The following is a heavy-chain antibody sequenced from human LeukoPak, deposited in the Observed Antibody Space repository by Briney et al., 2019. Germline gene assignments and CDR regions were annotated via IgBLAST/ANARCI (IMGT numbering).Heavy chain of an antibody. CDR2: IWYDGSNK. CDR3: ARDNDSSGYSTGPVDY. V-gene: IGHV3-33*01. CDR1: GFTFSSYG. D-gene: IGHD3-22*01. Sequence: GGSLRPSCAASGFTFSSYGMHWVRQAPGKGLEWVAVIWYDGSNKYYADSVKGRFTISRDNSKNTLYLQMNSLRAEDTAVYYCARDNDSSGYSTGPVDYWGQGTLVTVSS. J-gene: IGHJ4*02.